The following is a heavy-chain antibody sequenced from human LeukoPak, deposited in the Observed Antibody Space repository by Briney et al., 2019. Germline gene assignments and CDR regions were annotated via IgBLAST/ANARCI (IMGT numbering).Heavy chain of an antibody. CDR3: ARGIAAAGASGGNTIYYYYYYMDV. V-gene: IGHV3-30*04. D-gene: IGHD6-13*01. CDR1: GFTFSSYA. Sequence: GGSLRLSCAASGFTFSSYAMHWVRQAPGKGLEWVAVISYDGSNKYYTDSVKGRFTIPRDNSKNTLYLQMSSLRAEDTAVHYCARGIAAAGASGGNTIYYYYYYMDVWGKGTTVTISS. J-gene: IGHJ6*03. CDR2: ISYDGSNK.